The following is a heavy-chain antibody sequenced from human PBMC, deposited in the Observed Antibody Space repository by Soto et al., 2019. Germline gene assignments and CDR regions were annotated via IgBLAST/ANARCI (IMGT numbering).Heavy chain of an antibody. CDR2: IIPIFGTA. CDR3: ARDRPYCSGGSCYSAFD. J-gene: IGHJ4*02. D-gene: IGHD2-15*01. CDR1: GGTFSSYA. V-gene: IGHV1-69*12. Sequence: QVQLVQSGAEVKKPGSSVKVSCKASGGTFSSYAISWVRQAPGQGLEWMGGIIPIFGTANYAQKLQGRVTITADESTSTAYMELSSLRSEDTAVYYCARDRPYCSGGSCYSAFDWGQGTLVTVSS.